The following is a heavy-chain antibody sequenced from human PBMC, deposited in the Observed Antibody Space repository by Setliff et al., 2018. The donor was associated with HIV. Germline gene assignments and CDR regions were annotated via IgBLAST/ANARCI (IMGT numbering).Heavy chain of an antibody. CDR3: ARDPAPSSSASYFQH. CDR2: INPSSGST. Sequence: SVKVSCKASGYTFTSYYMHWVRQAPGQGLEWMGIINPSSGSTTYAQRFQGRVTMTRDTSTSTVYMELSSLRSEDTAVYYCARDPAPSSSASYFQHWGQGTPVTVSS. J-gene: IGHJ1*01. V-gene: IGHV1-46*01. CDR1: GYTFTSYY. D-gene: IGHD6-6*01.